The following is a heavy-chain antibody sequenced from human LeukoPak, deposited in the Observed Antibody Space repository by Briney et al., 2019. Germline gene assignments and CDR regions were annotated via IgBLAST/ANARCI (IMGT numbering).Heavy chain of an antibody. CDR1: GGSISSSSYY. Sequence: SETLSLTCTVSGGSISSSSYYGGWIRQPPGKGLEWIGSIYYSGSTYYNPSLKSRVTISVDTSKNQFSLKLSSVTAADTAVYYCARRGGYSGYGPFDYWGQGTLVTVSS. CDR3: ARRGGYSGYGPFDY. V-gene: IGHV4-39*01. J-gene: IGHJ4*02. D-gene: IGHD5-12*01. CDR2: IYYSGST.